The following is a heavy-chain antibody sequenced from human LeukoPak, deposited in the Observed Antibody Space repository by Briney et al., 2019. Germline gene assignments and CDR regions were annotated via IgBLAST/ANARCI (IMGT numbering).Heavy chain of an antibody. V-gene: IGHV4-59*01. D-gene: IGHD2-2*01. CDR2: IHYSGNT. J-gene: IGHJ5*02. CDR3: ASGSTGRFDP. CDR1: GDSICNYY. Sequence: SETLSLTCTVSGDSICNYYWSWIRQPPGKGLEWIAYIHYSGNTNYNPSLKSRVTLSFDTSKKQLSLKIIYVTAADTAVYYCASGSTGRFDPWGQGTLVTVSS.